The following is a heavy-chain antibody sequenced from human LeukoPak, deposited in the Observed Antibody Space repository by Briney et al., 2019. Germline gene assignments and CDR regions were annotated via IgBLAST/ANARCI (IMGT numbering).Heavy chain of an antibody. CDR3: ARATWSGSSLDY. D-gene: IGHD1-26*01. Sequence: GGSLRLSCAASGFTFSSYWMPWVRQVPGKGLVWVSRINSDGRTTRYADSVKGRFTISRDNAKNTLYLQMNSLRAEDTAVYYCARATWSGSSLDYWGQGTLLTVPS. J-gene: IGHJ4*02. CDR1: GFTFSSYW. V-gene: IGHV3-74*01. CDR2: INSDGRTT.